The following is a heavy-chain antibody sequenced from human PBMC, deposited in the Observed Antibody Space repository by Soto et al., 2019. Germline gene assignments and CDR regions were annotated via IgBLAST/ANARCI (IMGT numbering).Heavy chain of an antibody. D-gene: IGHD1-26*01. J-gene: IGHJ4*02. V-gene: IGHV1-2*02. CDR3: ARTTPPEWELLGTGYFDY. Sequence: GSVKVCYKASGYAFTGYYMHLVRQAPGQGLEWMGWINPNSGGTNYAQKFQGRVTMTRYTSISTAYMELSRLRSDDTAVYYCARTTPPEWELLGTGYFDYWGQGTMVTVSS. CDR1: GYAFTGYY. CDR2: INPNSGGT.